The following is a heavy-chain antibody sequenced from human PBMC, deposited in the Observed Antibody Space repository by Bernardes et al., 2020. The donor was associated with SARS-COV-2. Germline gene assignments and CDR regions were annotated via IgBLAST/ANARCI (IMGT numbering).Heavy chain of an antibody. J-gene: IGHJ4*02. V-gene: IGHV1-2*04. CDR2: INPNSGGT. Sequence: ASVKVSCKASGYTFTGYYMHWVRQAPGQGLEWMGWINPNSGGTNYAQKFQGWVTMTRDTSISTAYMELSRLRSDDTAVYYCAREAYYYDSSGYYSHPAPIDYWGQGTLVTVSS. CDR3: AREAYYYDSSGYYSHPAPIDY. CDR1: GYTFTGYY. D-gene: IGHD3-22*01.